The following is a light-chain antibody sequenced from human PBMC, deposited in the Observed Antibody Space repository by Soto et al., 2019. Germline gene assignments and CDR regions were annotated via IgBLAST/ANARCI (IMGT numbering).Light chain of an antibody. V-gene: IGKV3-20*01. CDR3: QQFRSYPLT. CDR1: QTVRNNY. CDR2: DAS. Sequence: EFVLTQSPGTLSLSPGERATLSCRASQTVRNNYLAWYQQKPGQAPRLLIYDASSRATGIPDRFSGGGSGTGFTLTISRLEPEDFAVYYCQQFRSYPLTFGGGTKVEIK. J-gene: IGKJ4*01.